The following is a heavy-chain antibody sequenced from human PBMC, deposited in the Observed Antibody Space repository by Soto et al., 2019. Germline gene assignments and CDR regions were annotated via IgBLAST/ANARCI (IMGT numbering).Heavy chain of an antibody. CDR1: GFTFSTYA. CDR2: ISGSGANT. D-gene: IGHD3-22*01. V-gene: IGHV3-23*01. CDR3: AKDLFGNYADYFDF. J-gene: IGHJ4*02. Sequence: GGSLRLSCAASGFTFSTYAMSWLRQAPGKGLEWVSGISGSGANTYYADSVKGRFTISRDNSKNTLYLQMNSLRAEDTAVYYCAKDLFGNYADYFDFWGQRTLVTVSS.